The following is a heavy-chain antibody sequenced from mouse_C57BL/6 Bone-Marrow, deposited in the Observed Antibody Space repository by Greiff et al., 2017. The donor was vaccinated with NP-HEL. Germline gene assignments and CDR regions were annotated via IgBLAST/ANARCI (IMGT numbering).Heavy chain of an antibody. CDR3: TTGRDYWYFDV. J-gene: IGHJ1*03. V-gene: IGHV14-4*01. Sequence: EVKLMESGAELVRPGASVKLSCTASGFNIKDDYMHWVKQRPEQGLEWIGWIDPENGDTEYASKFQGKATITADTSSNTAYLQLSSLTSEDTAVDYCTTGRDYWYFDVWGTGTTVTVAS. CDR2: IDPENGDT. CDR1: GFNIKDDY.